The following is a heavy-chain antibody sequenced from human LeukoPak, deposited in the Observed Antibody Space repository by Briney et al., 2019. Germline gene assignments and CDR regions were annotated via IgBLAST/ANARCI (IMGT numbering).Heavy chain of an antibody. V-gene: IGHV3-23*01. CDR1: GITLSDHH. J-gene: IGHJ4*02. D-gene: IGHD6-19*01. Sequence: GGSLRLSCAASGITLSDHHMDGVRQAPGKGLEWVSAISGSGGSTYYADSVKGRFTISRDNSKNTLYLQMNSLRAEDTAVYYCAKTGWDTYDYWGQGTLVTVSS. CDR3: AKTGWDTYDY. CDR2: ISGSGGST.